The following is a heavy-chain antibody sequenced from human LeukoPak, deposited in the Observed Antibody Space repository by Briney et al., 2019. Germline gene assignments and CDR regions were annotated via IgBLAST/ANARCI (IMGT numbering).Heavy chain of an antibody. V-gene: IGHV4-59*08. Sequence: SETLSLTCTVSGGSISSYYWSWIRQPPGKGLEWIGYIYYSGSTNYNPSLKSRVTLSVDTSKNQFSLKLSSVTAADTAVYYCARTLGSGWYVSWFDPWGQGTLVTVSS. J-gene: IGHJ5*02. D-gene: IGHD6-19*01. CDR2: IYYSGST. CDR1: GGSISSYY. CDR3: ARTLGSGWYVSWFDP.